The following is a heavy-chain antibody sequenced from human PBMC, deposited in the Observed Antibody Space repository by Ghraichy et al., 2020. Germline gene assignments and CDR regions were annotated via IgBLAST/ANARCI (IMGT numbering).Heavy chain of an antibody. V-gene: IGHV1-18*01. D-gene: IGHD3-22*01. CDR3: ARNHYYDSRGYARWLDS. J-gene: IGHJ5*01. CDR2: SSPNNGNK. Sequence: ASVKVSCKASGYTFTNNGISWVRQAPGQGLEWMGWSSPNNGNKDYAQKLQDRVTMTADTSTRTAYMELRSLRADDTAVYYCARNHYYDSRGYARWLDSWGQGTLVTFSS. CDR1: GYTFTNNG.